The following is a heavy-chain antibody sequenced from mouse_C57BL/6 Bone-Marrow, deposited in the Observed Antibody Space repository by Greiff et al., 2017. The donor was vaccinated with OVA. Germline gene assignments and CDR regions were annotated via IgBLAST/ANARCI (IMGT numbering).Heavy chain of an antibody. CDR3: ARLRRSWFAY. D-gene: IGHD1-1*01. CDR2: IHPNSGST. J-gene: IGHJ3*01. V-gene: IGHV1-64*01. Sequence: QVQLQQPGAELVKPGASVKLSCKASGYTFTSYWMHWVKQRPGQGLEWIGMIHPNSGSTNYNEKFKSKATLTVDKSSSAAYMQLSSLTSEDSAVYYCARLRRSWFAYWGQGTLVTVSA. CDR1: GYTFTSYW.